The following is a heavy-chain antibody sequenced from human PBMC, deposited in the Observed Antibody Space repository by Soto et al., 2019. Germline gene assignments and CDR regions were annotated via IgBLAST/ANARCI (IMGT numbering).Heavy chain of an antibody. CDR1: GYTFTGHY. J-gene: IGHJ6*02. Sequence: GASVKVSFKASGYTFTGHYMHWLRQVSGKRLEYLGWLKSDNGGTYYAPKFQGRVTFTRDTSTATAYMELSGLRSDDTAVYFCARDLCPLGSGSPCPTYGLDVWGQGTTVTVSS. D-gene: IGHD3-10*01. CDR3: ARDLCPLGSGSPCPTYGLDV. V-gene: IGHV1-2*02. CDR2: LKSDNGGT.